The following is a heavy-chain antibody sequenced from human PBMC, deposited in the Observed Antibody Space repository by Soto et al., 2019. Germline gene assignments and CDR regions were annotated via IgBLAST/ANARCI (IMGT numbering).Heavy chain of an antibody. V-gene: IGHV4-38-2*02. CDR2: IYHGGTT. CDR3: ARVHVMVVAGSTFDY. CDR1: GSSIISRSY. Sequence: LSLTYTLPGSSIISRSYLPWNRHPTGKGPEWIASIYHGGTTFYNPSRKGRITISVDTSNNQFSLKLTSVTAADTAVYYCARVHVMVVAGSTFDYWGHGTLVTVSS. J-gene: IGHJ4*01. D-gene: IGHD6-19*01.